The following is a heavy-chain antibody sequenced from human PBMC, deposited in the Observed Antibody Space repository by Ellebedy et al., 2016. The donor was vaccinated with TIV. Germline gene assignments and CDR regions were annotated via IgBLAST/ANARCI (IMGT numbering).Heavy chain of an antibody. CDR1: GGSFSGYY. J-gene: IGHJ3*02. V-gene: IGHV4-34*01. D-gene: IGHD4-17*01. Sequence: SETLSLTCAVYGGSFSGYYWSWIRQPPGKGLEWIGEINHSGSTNYNPSLKSRVTVSVDTSKNQFSLKLSSVTAADTAVYYCARGRATVTTAAFDIWGQGTMVTVSS. CDR3: ARGRATVTTAAFDI. CDR2: INHSGST.